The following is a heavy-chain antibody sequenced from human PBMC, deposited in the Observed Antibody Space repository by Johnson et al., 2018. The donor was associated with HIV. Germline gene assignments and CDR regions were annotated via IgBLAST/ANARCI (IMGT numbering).Heavy chain of an antibody. J-gene: IGHJ3*01. Sequence: QVQLVESGGGLVQPGGSLSLSCAASGFTFSDSYMNWIRQAPGKGLEWVAVISYDGSNKYYADSVKGRFTISRDNSKNTLYLQMDSLRAEDTAVYYCATDYNFWSGRPDSFDVWGQGTMVTVSS. CDR2: ISYDGSNK. CDR3: ATDYNFWSGRPDSFDV. D-gene: IGHD3-3*01. V-gene: IGHV3-30*14. CDR1: GFTFSDSY.